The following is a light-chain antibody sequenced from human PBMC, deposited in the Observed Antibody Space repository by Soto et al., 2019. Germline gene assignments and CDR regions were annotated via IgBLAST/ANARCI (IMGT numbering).Light chain of an antibody. Sequence: EIVLTQSPGTLSLSPGERATLSCRASQSVSSSYLDWYQQKPGQARRLLIYGASRRATGIPDRFSGSGFGTDFTLTTSRLEAEDFAVYYCQQYGSSHTLGQGPKLEIK. CDR3: QQYGSSHT. J-gene: IGKJ2*01. V-gene: IGKV3-20*01. CDR1: QSVSSSY. CDR2: GAS.